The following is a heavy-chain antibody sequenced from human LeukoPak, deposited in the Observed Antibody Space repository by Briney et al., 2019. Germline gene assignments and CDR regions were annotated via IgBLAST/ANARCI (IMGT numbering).Heavy chain of an antibody. CDR3: ATDYHGYFDY. CDR2: INQDGGEK. CDR1: GFTFSSYW. D-gene: IGHD1-14*01. V-gene: IGHV3-7*01. J-gene: IGHJ4*02. Sequence: GGSLRLSCAASGFTFSSYWMTWVRQAPGKGLEWVANINQDGGEKYYVDSVKDRFTISRDNAKNSLYLQMSSLRAEDAAVYYCATDYHGYFDYWGQGTLVTVSS.